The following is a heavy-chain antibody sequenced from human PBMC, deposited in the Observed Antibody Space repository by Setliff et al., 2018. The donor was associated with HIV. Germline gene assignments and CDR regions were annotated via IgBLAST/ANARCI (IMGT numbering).Heavy chain of an antibody. V-gene: IGHV4-59*03. CDR2: VYYRAKTGATT. D-gene: IGHD1-26*01. J-gene: IGHJ4*02. CDR1: GGSIRSHY. CDR3: GVGSGYYYGVVVY. Sequence: SETLSLTCSVSGGSIRSHYWSWIRQAPGKGLQWIGNVYYRAKTGATTDHNPSLRSRISISLDVSKNQLSLRLRSVTAADTAVYYCGVGSGYYYGVVVYWGQGTLVTVSS.